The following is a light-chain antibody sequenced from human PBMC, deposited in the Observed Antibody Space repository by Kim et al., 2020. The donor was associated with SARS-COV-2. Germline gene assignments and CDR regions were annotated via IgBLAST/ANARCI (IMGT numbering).Light chain of an antibody. CDR1: QDISDY. Sequence: DIQMTQSPSSLSASVGDRVTITCRASQDISDYLAWYQQKPGQVPSLLIYSASTLQSGVPSRFSGSGSGTDFTLTISSLQPEDVATYYCQKYISVPWTFGQGTKVDIK. J-gene: IGKJ1*01. CDR2: SAS. CDR3: QKYISVPWT. V-gene: IGKV1-27*01.